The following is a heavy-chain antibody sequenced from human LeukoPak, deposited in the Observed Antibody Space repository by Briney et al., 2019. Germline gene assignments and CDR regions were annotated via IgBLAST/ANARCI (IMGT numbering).Heavy chain of an antibody. CDR1: VFTFSNYW. V-gene: IGHV3-7*03. Sequence: PGGFLRLSCAASVFTFSNYWMTWVRQAPWQGLEWVANIKKDGSEKNYVDSMKGRFTISRDNAKNSLYLQMNSLRAEDTAVYYCARDSLSTVARVFDYWGQGTLVTVSS. J-gene: IGHJ4*02. D-gene: IGHD6-19*01. CDR2: IKKDGSEK. CDR3: ARDSLSTVARVFDY.